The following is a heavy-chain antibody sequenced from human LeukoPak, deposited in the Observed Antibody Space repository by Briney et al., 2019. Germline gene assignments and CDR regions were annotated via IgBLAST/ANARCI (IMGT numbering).Heavy chain of an antibody. CDR3: ATVLTVTTPWFDP. J-gene: IGHJ5*02. D-gene: IGHD4-11*01. CDR1: GYTLTELS. Sequence: GSSVKVSCMVSGYTLTELSMHWVRQPPGKGLEWMGGFDHEDGETIYAQKFQGRVTMTEDTSTDTAYMELSSLRSEGTAVYYCATVLTVTTPWFDPWGQGNLVTVSS. V-gene: IGHV1-24*01. CDR2: FDHEDGET.